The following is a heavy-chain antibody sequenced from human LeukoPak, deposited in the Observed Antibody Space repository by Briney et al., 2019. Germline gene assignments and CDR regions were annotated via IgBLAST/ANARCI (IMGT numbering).Heavy chain of an antibody. CDR3: ARDLVVPAAIEPDWYFDL. V-gene: IGHV3-21*01. Sequence: PGGSLRLSCAASGFTFSSYAMSWVRQAPGKGLEWVSSISSSSSYIYYADSVKGRFTISRDNAKNSLYLQMNSLRAEDTAVYYCARDLVVPAAIEPDWYFDLWGRGTLVTVSS. CDR1: GFTFSSYA. D-gene: IGHD2-2*01. J-gene: IGHJ2*01. CDR2: ISSSSSYI.